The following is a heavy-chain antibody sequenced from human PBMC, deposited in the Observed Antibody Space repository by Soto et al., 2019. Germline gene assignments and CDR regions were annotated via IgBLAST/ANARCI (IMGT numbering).Heavy chain of an antibody. CDR3: AKYYFGSQIMFED. J-gene: IGHJ4*02. CDR1: GFTFSTYA. V-gene: IGHV3-23*01. CDR2: ITNSGGST. D-gene: IGHD3-9*01. Sequence: GGSLRLSCAASGFTFSTYAMSWVRQAPGKGLEWVSGITNSGGSTFYADAVKGRFTISRDNSRDTLFLQMNSLRVEDTALYYCAKYYFGSQIMFEDWGLGTLVTVSS.